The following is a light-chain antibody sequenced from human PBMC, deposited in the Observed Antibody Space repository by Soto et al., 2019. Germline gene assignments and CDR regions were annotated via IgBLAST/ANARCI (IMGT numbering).Light chain of an antibody. CDR1: QSVDSSY. CDR3: QQYGSSLLT. V-gene: IGKV3-20*01. CDR2: GAS. J-gene: IGKJ4*01. Sequence: EIVLTQSPGTLSLSPGERATLSCRASQSVDSSYLAWYQQKPGQAPRLLIYGASSRATGIPDRFSGSGSGTDFTLTTSRLEPEDFAVYYCQQYGSSLLTFGGGTKVEIK.